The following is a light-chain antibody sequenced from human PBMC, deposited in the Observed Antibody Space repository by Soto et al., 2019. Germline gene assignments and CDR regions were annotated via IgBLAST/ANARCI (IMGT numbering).Light chain of an antibody. V-gene: IGKV3-20*01. Sequence: EIVLTQSPGTLSLSPGERATLSCSASQSVSSNYLAWYQQKRGQAPRLFIYVASSRATSIPTRFSGSWSGTDVTLTISRLEPDDFAVYYCQQYDTSPRTFGQGTKVEI. CDR2: VAS. J-gene: IGKJ1*01. CDR3: QQYDTSPRT. CDR1: QSVSSNY.